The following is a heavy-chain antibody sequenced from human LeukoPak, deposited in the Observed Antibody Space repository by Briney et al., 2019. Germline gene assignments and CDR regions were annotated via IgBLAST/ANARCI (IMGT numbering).Heavy chain of an antibody. CDR2: ISYSGST. CDR1: GGSISSGTYY. CDR3: PFGSSGYYYFDY. V-gene: IGHV4-31*06. D-gene: IGHD3-22*01. Sequence: KPSETLSLTCTVSGGSISSGTYYWSWFRQHPGKGLEWIGYISYSGSTYYNPSLKSRLTISVDTSKTQFSLNLSSVTAADTAVYYCPFGSSGYYYFDYWGQGTLVTVSS. J-gene: IGHJ4*02.